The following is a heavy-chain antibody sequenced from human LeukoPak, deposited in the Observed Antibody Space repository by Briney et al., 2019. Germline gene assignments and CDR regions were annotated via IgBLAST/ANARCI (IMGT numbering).Heavy chain of an antibody. D-gene: IGHD5-12*01. CDR1: GGSISSINW. Sequence: SETLSLTRAVSGGSISSINWCNWVRQSPGKGLEWIGEISHSGDTNYSPSLKSRVTISVDKSKNQFSLNLTSVTAADTAVYYCARGGLVVALIDLWGGGTLVTVSS. J-gene: IGHJ2*01. CDR3: ARGGLVVALIDL. CDR2: ISHSGDT. V-gene: IGHV4-4*02.